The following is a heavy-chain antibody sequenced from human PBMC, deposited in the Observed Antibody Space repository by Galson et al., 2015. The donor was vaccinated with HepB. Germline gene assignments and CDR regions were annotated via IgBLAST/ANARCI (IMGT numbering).Heavy chain of an antibody. D-gene: IGHD3-3*01. CDR2: VYGGRDST. Sequence: SLRLSCAASGFTFSYYALSWVRQAPGKGLEWVSTVYGGRDSTNYADSVEGRFTISRDNSKNTLYLQMNSLRAEDTALYYCARVGFYDIWSGLNYFDYWGQGTLVTVSS. CDR1: GFTFSYYA. CDR3: ARVGFYDIWSGLNYFDY. J-gene: IGHJ4*02. V-gene: IGHV3-23*01.